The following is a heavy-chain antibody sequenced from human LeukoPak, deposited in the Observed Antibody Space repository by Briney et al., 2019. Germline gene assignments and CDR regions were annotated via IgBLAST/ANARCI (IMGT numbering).Heavy chain of an antibody. J-gene: IGHJ4*02. V-gene: IGHV1-2*02. CDR2: INPNSGGT. Sequence: ASVKVSCKTSGYPFSNYDINWVRQATGQGLEWMGWINPNSGGTNYAQKFQGRVTMTRDTSISTAYMELSRLRSDDTAVYYCARDSQGSSWLFDYWGQGTLVTVSS. CDR3: ARDSQGSSWLFDY. D-gene: IGHD6-13*01. CDR1: GYPFSNYD.